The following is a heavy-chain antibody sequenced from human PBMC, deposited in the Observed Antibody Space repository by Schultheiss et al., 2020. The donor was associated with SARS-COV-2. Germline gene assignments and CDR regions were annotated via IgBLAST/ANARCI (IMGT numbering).Heavy chain of an antibody. J-gene: IGHJ5*02. D-gene: IGHD3-10*01. Sequence: SVKVSCKASGYTFSGYYIHWVRQAPGQGLEWMGGIIPIFDTTNYAQKFQGRVTITADESTSTAYMELSRLRSEDTAVYYCARGVVRGPGWFDPWGQGTLVTVSS. CDR3: ARGVVRGPGWFDP. CDR2: IIPIFDTT. V-gene: IGHV1-69*13. CDR1: GYTFSGYY.